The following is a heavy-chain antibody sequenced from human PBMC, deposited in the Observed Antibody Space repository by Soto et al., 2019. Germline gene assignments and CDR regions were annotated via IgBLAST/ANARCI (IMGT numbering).Heavy chain of an antibody. CDR3: ARSIGSGGVIGGFDY. D-gene: IGHD3-16*02. CDR1: GGTFNNYA. J-gene: IGHJ4*02. Sequence: QVQLVQSGVEVKKPGSAVKVSCKASGGTFNNYAMNWVRQAPGQGLEWMGGIIPIFDSPTYAQKFQGRLTITVDDSTSTAYMELSSLRSEDTAVYYCARSIGSGGVIGGFDYWGQGTLGTVSS. V-gene: IGHV1-69*01. CDR2: IIPIFDSP.